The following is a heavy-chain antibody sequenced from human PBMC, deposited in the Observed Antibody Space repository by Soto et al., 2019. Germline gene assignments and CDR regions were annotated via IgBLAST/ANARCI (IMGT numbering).Heavy chain of an antibody. J-gene: IGHJ4*02. Sequence: QVQLVQSGAEVKKPGSSVNVSCKASGGTFSSYAISWVRQAPGQGLEWMGGIIPIFGTADDAQKFQVRVTSTADEATSTAFFGLSSLRSEDTAVYYCASDHFAVTGNFDYWGRGTLVTVSS. CDR3: ASDHFAVTGNFDY. CDR2: IIPIFGTA. CDR1: GGTFSSYA. V-gene: IGHV1-69*01. D-gene: IGHD7-27*01.